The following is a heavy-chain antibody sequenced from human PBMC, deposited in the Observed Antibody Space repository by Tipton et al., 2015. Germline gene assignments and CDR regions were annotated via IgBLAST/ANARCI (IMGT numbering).Heavy chain of an antibody. CDR1: AYSISSDYY. V-gene: IGHV4-38-2*01. Sequence: LRLSCAVSAYSISSDYYWGWIRQPPGKGLEWIGSISHSGNTYYNPSLKSRVTISVDTSKNQFSLKLSSVTAADTAVYYCARRFSHSSSWTFDYWGQGPLVTVSA. CDR2: ISHSGNT. J-gene: IGHJ4*02. D-gene: IGHD6-13*01. CDR3: ARRFSHSSSWTFDY.